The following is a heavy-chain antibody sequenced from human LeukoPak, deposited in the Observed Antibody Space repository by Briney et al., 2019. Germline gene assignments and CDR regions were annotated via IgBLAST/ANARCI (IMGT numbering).Heavy chain of an antibody. V-gene: IGHV3-23*01. CDR3: AKDTLRAASSQFDS. J-gene: IGHJ4*02. CDR1: GFTFSSYA. D-gene: IGHD6-13*01. CDR2: ISGSGSST. Sequence: PGGSLRLSCTASGFTFSSYAMGWVRQAPGKGLEWVSGISGSGSSTYYADPVKGRFTVSRDNSKDTLYLQMSSLRAEDTAIYYCAKDTLRAASSQFDSWGLGTLVTVSS.